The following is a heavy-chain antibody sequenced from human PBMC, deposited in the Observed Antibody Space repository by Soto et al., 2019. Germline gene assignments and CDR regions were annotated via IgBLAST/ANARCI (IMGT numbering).Heavy chain of an antibody. CDR1: GYTFTSYG. J-gene: IGHJ4*02. CDR3: AREAHYFDC. CDR2: ISAYNGNT. V-gene: IGHV1-18*01. Sequence: QVQLVHSGAEVKKHGASVKVSCKASGYTFTSYGISWVRQAAGQGLEWMGWISAYNGNTKHAQKIQGRVTMTTDTSTSTAYMEMSSLRFDDTAVYYCAREAHYFDCWGQGTLVTVSS.